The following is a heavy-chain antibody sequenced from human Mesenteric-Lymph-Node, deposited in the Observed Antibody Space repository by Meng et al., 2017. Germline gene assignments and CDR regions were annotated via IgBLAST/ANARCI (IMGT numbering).Heavy chain of an antibody. Sequence: VQLRGPGPGLVTPSGTLSLTCAVSGGSISSSNWWSWVRQPPGKGLEWIGEIYHSGSTNYNPSLKSRVTISVDKSKNQFSLKLSSVTAADTAVYYCASGRKYCSSTSCYGQFDYWGQGTLVTVSS. D-gene: IGHD2-2*01. CDR1: GGSISSSNW. CDR3: ASGRKYCSSTSCYGQFDY. V-gene: IGHV4-4*02. J-gene: IGHJ4*02. CDR2: IYHSGST.